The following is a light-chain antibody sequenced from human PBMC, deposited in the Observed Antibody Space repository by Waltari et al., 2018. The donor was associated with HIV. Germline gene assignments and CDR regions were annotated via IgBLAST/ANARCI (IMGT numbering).Light chain of an antibody. CDR3: SSYAGNNNYV. J-gene: IGLJ1*01. CDR2: EVN. V-gene: IGLV2-8*01. Sequence: QPALTQPPSASGSPGQSVTISCTGTSRDIGTYIYVSWYQQHPGRAPNLLIYEVNRRPSGVPDRFSGSKSANTASLTVSGLQVADEADYYCSSYAGNNNYVFGTGTRVTVL. CDR1: SRDIGTYIY.